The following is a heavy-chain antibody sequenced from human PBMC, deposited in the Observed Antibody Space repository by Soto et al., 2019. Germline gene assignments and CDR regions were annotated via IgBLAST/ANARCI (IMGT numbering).Heavy chain of an antibody. Sequence: PGGSLRLACAASGFTFSSYGMHWVRQAPGKGLEWVAVIWYDGSNKYYADSVKGRFTISRDNSKNTLYLQMNSLRAEDTAVYYCARDRITMGRGAVAYYYYGMDVWGQGTTDTVSS. V-gene: IGHV3-33*01. D-gene: IGHD3-10*01. CDR3: ARDRITMGRGAVAYYYYGMDV. CDR2: IWYDGSNK. J-gene: IGHJ6*02. CDR1: GFTFSSYG.